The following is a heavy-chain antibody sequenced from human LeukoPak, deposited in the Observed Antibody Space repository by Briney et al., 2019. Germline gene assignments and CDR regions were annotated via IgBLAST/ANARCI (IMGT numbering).Heavy chain of an antibody. Sequence: SETLSLTCTVSGGSISSGDYYWSWIRQPPGKGLEWIGYIYYSGSTYYNPSLKSRVTISVDTSKNQFSLKLSSVTAADTAVYYCARAGWQEETFDYWGQGTLVTVSS. D-gene: IGHD5-24*01. J-gene: IGHJ4*02. CDR3: ARAGWQEETFDY. CDR1: GGSISSGDYY. V-gene: IGHV4-30-4*02. CDR2: IYYSGST.